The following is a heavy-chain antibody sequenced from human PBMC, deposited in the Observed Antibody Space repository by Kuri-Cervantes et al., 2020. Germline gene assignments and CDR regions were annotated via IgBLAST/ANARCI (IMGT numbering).Heavy chain of an antibody. J-gene: IGHJ4*02. V-gene: IGHV4-4*02. Sequence: SETLSLTCAISGGSISTYIWWTWVRQPPGKGLEYIGEISRSGNTSHKSSLKSRVTISVDKSKNQFSLKLSSVTAADTAVYYCARVGGPEYYFDYWGQGTLVTVSS. CDR3: ARVGGPEYYFDY. CDR2: ISRSGNT. CDR1: GGSISTYIW. D-gene: IGHD3-16*01.